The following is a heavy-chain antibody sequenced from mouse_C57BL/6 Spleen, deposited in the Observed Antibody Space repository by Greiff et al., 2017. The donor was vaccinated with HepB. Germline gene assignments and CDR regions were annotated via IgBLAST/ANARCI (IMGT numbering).Heavy chain of an antibody. V-gene: IGHV1-52*01. CDR2: IDPSDSET. CDR1: GYTFTSYW. CDR3: ARGSGGYFDY. D-gene: IGHD4-1*01. J-gene: IGHJ2*01. Sequence: VQLQQSGAELVRPGSSVKLSCKASGYTFTSYWMHWVKQRPIQGLEWIGNIDPSDSETHYNQKFKDKATLTVDKSSSTAYMQLSSLTSEDSAVYYCARGSGGYFDYWGQGTTLTVSS.